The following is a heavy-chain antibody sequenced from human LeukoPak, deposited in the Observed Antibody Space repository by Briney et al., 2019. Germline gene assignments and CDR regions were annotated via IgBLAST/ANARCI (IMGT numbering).Heavy chain of an antibody. J-gene: IGHJ6*03. Sequence: TSSETLSLTCTVSGGSISSYYWSWIRQPPGKGPEWIGYIYYSGSTYYNPSLRSRVTISVDTSKNQFSLKLSSVTAADTAVYYCARSSEGRYYYDSSGFSYYYYYMDVWGKGTTVTISS. CDR2: IYYSGST. D-gene: IGHD3-22*01. CDR3: ARSSEGRYYYDSSGFSYYYYYMDV. V-gene: IGHV4-59*01. CDR1: GGSISSYY.